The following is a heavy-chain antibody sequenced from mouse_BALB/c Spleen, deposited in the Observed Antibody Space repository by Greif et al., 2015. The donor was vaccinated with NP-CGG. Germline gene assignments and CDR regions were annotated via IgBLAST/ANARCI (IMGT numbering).Heavy chain of an antibody. CDR1: GFTFSSYG. Sequence: EVKLMESGGDLVKPGGSLKLSCAASGFTFSSYGMSWVRQTPDKRLEWVATISSGGSYTYYPDSVKGRFTISRDNAKNTLYLQMSSLKSEDTAMYYCARQGYDRGYAMDYWGQGTSVTVSS. CDR3: ARQGYDRGYAMDY. J-gene: IGHJ4*01. V-gene: IGHV5-6*01. CDR2: ISSGGSYT. D-gene: IGHD2-14*01.